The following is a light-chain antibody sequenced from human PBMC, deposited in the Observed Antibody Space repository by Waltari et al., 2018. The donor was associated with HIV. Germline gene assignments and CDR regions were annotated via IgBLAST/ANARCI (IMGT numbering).Light chain of an antibody. Sequence: QSALTQPPSASGSPGQSVTMSCTGTSSAIGGYNYVSWYQQHPGKAPKLIMTEVTKRPSGVPDHFSGSKSGNTASLTVSGLQAEDEAHYYCSSYAPTNKFYVLFGGGTTLTVL. CDR3: SSYAPTNKFYVL. J-gene: IGLJ2*01. CDR2: EVT. CDR1: SSAIGGYNY. V-gene: IGLV2-8*01.